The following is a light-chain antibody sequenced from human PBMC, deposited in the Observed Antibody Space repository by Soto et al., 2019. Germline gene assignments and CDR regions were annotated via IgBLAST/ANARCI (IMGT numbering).Light chain of an antibody. CDR1: SSDIGSYNY. Sequence: QSVLTQPASVSGSPGQSISISCTGTSSDIGSYNYISWYQQHPGEAPKLMIYEVSNRPSGVSNRFSGSKSGNTASLTISGLQAEDEADYYCSSYTTSSSYVFGTGTKLTVL. J-gene: IGLJ1*01. V-gene: IGLV2-14*01. CDR2: EVS. CDR3: SSYTTSSSYV.